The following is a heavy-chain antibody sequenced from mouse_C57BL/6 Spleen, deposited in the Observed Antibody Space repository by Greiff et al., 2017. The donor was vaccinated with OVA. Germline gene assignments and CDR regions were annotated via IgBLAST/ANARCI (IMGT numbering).Heavy chain of an antibody. CDR1: GFTFSDYY. J-gene: IGHJ3*01. V-gene: IGHV5-12*01. D-gene: IGHD2-1*01. Sequence: EVKLQESGGGLVQPGGSLKLSCAASGFTFSDYYMYWVRQTPEKRLEWVAYISNGGGSTYYPDTVKGRFTISRDNAKNTLYLQMSRLKSEDTAMYYCARQGGYGNWFAYWGQGTLVTVSA. CDR2: ISNGGGST. CDR3: ARQGGYGNWFAY.